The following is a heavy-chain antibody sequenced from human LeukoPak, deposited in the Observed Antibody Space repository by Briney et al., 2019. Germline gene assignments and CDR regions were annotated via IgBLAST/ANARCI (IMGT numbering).Heavy chain of an antibody. Sequence: SETLSLTCTVSGGSTSSYYWSWIRQPPGKGLEWIGYIYYSGSTSYNPSLKSRVTISVDTSKNQFSLKLSSVTAADTAVYYCVRRRCSGGSCLPYYFDYWGQGTLVTVSS. CDR3: VRRRCSGGSCLPYYFDY. CDR2: IYYSGST. CDR1: GGSTSSYY. D-gene: IGHD2-15*01. V-gene: IGHV4-59*08. J-gene: IGHJ4*02.